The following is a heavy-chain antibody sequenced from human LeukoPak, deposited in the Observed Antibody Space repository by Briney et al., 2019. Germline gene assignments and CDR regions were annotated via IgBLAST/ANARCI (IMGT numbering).Heavy chain of an antibody. J-gene: IGHJ4*02. CDR1: GFSFTTYS. V-gene: IGHV3-11*04. Sequence: GGSLRLSCEASGFSFTTYSISWIRQAPGKGLEWVGYITNSGRSTNYADAVKGRFTISRDNAKKSVYLEMTDLRAEDTAVYYCAREASGNYHVFDSWGQGTLVTVSS. D-gene: IGHD1-26*01. CDR3: AREASGNYHVFDS. CDR2: ITNSGRST.